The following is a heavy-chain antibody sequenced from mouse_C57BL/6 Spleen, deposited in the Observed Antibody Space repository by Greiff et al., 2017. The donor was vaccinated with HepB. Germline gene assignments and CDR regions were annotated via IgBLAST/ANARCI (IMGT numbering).Heavy chain of an antibody. Sequence: DVQLQESGAELVRPGASVKLSCTASGFNIKDDYMHWVKQRPEQGLEWIGWIDPENGDTEYASKFQGKATITADTSSNTAYLQLSSLTSEDTAVYYCTTRYTPYWGQGTTRTVSS. CDR1: GFNIKDDY. CDR3: TTRYTPY. V-gene: IGHV14-4*01. D-gene: IGHD2-14*01. J-gene: IGHJ2*01. CDR2: IDPENGDT.